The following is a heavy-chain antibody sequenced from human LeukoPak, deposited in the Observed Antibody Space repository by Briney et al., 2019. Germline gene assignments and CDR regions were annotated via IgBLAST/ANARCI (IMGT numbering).Heavy chain of an antibody. CDR3: ARESQVLYYFDS. J-gene: IGHJ4*02. CDR1: GGSISSFY. V-gene: IGHV4-4*07. CDR2: IYTTGST. Sequence: PSETLSLTCSVSGGSISSFYWSWIRQPAGKGLEWIGRIYTTGSTDYNPSLKSRVTMSVDPSKNQFSLKLSSVTAADTAVYYCARESQVLYYFDSWGQGILVTVSS.